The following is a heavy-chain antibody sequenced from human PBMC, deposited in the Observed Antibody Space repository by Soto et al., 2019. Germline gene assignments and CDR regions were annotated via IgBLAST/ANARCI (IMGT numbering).Heavy chain of an antibody. Sequence: VKVSCKASGYTFPSYAMHWVRQAPGQRLEWMGWINAGNGNTKYSQKFQGRVTITRDTSASTAYMELSSLRSEDTAVYYCARSRRLADAFDIWGQGTMVTVSS. CDR3: ARSRRLADAFDI. CDR1: GYTFPSYA. V-gene: IGHV1-3*01. D-gene: IGHD6-25*01. CDR2: INAGNGNT. J-gene: IGHJ3*02.